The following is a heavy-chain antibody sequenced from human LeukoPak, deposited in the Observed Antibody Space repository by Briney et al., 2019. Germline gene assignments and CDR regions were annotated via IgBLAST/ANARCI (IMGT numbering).Heavy chain of an antibody. D-gene: IGHD6-6*01. CDR3: ARLTASGIAARPMGFDY. J-gene: IGHJ4*02. CDR2: IYYSGST. V-gene: IGHV4-39*01. Sequence: SETLSLTCTVSGGSISSSSYYWGWIRQPPGTGLEWIGSIYYSGSTYYNPSLKSRVTISVDTSKNQFSLKLSSVTAADTAVYYCARLTASGIAARPMGFDYWGQGTLVTVSS. CDR1: GGSISSSSYY.